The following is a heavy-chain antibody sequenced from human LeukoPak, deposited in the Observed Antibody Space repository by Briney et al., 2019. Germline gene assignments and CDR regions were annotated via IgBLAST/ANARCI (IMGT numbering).Heavy chain of an antibody. Sequence: SETLSLTCVVYGGSFSGYYWSWIRQPPGKGLEWIGEINHSGSTNYNPSLKSRVTISVDTSKNQFSLKLSSVTAADTAVYYCARGARCSSTSCYTVVYYYYGMDVWGQGTTVTVSS. D-gene: IGHD2-2*02. CDR2: INHSGST. CDR3: ARGARCSSTSCYTVVYYYYGMDV. J-gene: IGHJ6*02. CDR1: GGSFSGYY. V-gene: IGHV4-34*01.